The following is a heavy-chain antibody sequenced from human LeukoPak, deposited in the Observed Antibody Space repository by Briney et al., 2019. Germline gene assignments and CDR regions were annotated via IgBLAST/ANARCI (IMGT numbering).Heavy chain of an antibody. CDR2: ITRADTT. J-gene: IGHJ4*02. CDR1: GFTFSSSD. D-gene: IGHD3-22*01. Sequence: PGGSLRLSCAASGFTFSSSDMSWVRQAPGKGLEWVSAITRADTTYYADYVRGRYTISRDNSKNTLYLQMNSLRAEDTAVYYCARGHDSSGYYYGDYFDYWGQGTLVTVSS. V-gene: IGHV3-66*02. CDR3: ARGHDSSGYYYGDYFDY.